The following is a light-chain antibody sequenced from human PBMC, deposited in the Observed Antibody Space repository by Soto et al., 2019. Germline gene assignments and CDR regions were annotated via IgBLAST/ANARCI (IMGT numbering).Light chain of an antibody. CDR3: QEYSKWPSRT. V-gene: IGKV3-15*01. J-gene: IGKJ1*01. CDR2: GAS. CDR1: QSVRIN. Sequence: EIVMTQSPATLAVSPGERATLSCRASQSVRINVAWYQQKNGQAPRLLVYGASTRARGIPDRFSGSGSGTEFTLTISSLQSEDFAVYYCQEYSKWPSRTFGPGTKVEIK.